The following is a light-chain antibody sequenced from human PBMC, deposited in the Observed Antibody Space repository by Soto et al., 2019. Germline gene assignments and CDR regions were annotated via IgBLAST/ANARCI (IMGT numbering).Light chain of an antibody. Sequence: DIQRTQSPSSVSASVGDRIIITCRASQYISTWLAWYQQKPGEAPKLLIFAASRLHGGVPSRFSGSGSGTDFTLTINNLQPEDFATYYCQQADSFPLTFGGGTKVEVK. CDR2: AAS. CDR3: QQADSFPLT. J-gene: IGKJ4*01. CDR1: QYISTW. V-gene: IGKV1D-12*01.